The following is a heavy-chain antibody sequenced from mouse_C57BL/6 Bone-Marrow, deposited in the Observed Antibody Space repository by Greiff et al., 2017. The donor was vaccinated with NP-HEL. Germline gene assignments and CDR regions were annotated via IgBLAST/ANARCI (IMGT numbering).Heavy chain of an antibody. V-gene: IGHV1-76*01. CDR3: ARENYEGFDY. D-gene: IGHD2-4*01. CDR2: IYPGSGNT. J-gene: IGHJ2*01. CDR1: GYTFTDYY. Sequence: QVQLQQSGAELVRPGASVKLSCKASGYTFTDYYINWVKQRPGQGLEWIARIYPGSGNTYYNEKFKGKATLTAEKSSSTAYMQLSSLTSEDSAVYFCARENYEGFDYWGQGTTLTVSS.